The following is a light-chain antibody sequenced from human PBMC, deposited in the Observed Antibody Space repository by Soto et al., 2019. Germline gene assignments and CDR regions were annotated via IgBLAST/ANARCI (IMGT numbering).Light chain of an antibody. J-gene: IGLJ2*01. CDR1: SSDVGGYNY. CDR2: EVS. Sequence: QSALTQPASVSGSPGQSITISCTGTSSDVGGYNYVSWYQQHPGKVPKLMIYEVSDRPSGVSNRFSGSKSGNTAFLTISGLQTEGEADYYCSSYRSSGNQVFGGGTKLTVL. V-gene: IGLV2-14*01. CDR3: SSYRSSGNQV.